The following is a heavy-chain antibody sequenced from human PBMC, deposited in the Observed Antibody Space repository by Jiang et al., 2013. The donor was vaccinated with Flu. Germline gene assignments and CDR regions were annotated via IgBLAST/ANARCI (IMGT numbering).Heavy chain of an antibody. CDR2: IYYSGST. CDR1: GSISSGGYY. V-gene: IGHV4-31*02. D-gene: IGHD3-3*01. CDR3: ARDEKSNYDVKYGMDV. Sequence: GSISSGGYYWSWIRQHPGKGLEWIGYIYYSGSTYYNPSLKSRVTISVDTSKNQFSLKLSSVTAADTAVYYCARDEKSNYDVKYGMDVWGQGTTVTVSS. J-gene: IGHJ6*02.